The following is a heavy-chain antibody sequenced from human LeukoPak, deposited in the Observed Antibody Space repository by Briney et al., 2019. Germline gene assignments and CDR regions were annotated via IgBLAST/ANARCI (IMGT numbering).Heavy chain of an antibody. J-gene: IGHJ4*02. CDR2: INHSGST. Sequence: SETLSLTCVVSGGSIRSGGYSWSWIRQPPGKGLEWIGEINHSGSTNYNPSLKSRVTISVDTSKNQFSLKLSSVTAADTAVYYCARRVLAAAGKFVDYWGQGTLVTVSS. CDR1: GGSIRSGGYS. CDR3: ARRVLAAAGKFVDY. D-gene: IGHD6-13*01. V-gene: IGHV4-30-2*01.